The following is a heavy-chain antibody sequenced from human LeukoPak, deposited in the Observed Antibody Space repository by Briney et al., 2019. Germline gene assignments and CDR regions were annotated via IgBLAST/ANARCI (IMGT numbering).Heavy chain of an antibody. Sequence: GASVKVSCKASGCTFTDHYIHWVRQAPGQGLEWMGWTNPKSGGTNYAQKFQGRVTMSRDTSIRTAYMELRRLMSDDTAVYYCVLAMGEYFDYWGQGTLVTVSS. CDR1: GCTFTDHY. J-gene: IGHJ4*02. D-gene: IGHD2/OR15-2a*01. V-gene: IGHV1-2*02. CDR2: TNPKSGGT. CDR3: VLAMGEYFDY.